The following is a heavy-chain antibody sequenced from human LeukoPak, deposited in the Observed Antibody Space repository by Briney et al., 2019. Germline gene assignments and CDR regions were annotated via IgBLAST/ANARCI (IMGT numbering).Heavy chain of an antibody. CDR3: ARASPTYYYDSSGYYYYYYYMDV. V-gene: IGHV4-61*02. D-gene: IGHD3-22*01. CDR1: GGSISSGSYY. Sequence: PSETLSLTCTVSGGSISSGSYYWSWIRQPAGKGLEWIGRIYTSGSTNYNPSLKSRVTISVDTSKNQFSLKLSSVTAADTAVYYCARASPTYYYDSSGYYYYYYYMDVWGKGTTVTVSS. J-gene: IGHJ6*03. CDR2: IYTSGST.